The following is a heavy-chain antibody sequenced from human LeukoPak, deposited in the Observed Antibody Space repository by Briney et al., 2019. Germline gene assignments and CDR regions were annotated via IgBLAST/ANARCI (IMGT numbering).Heavy chain of an antibody. CDR3: ARDGQWPRPYYYYGMDV. V-gene: IGHV3-33*01. CDR2: IWYDGSNK. CDR1: GFTFSSYG. Sequence: PGGSLRLSCAASGFTFSSYGMHWVRQAPGKGLEWVAVIWYDGSNKYYADSVKGRFTISRDNSKNTLYLQMNSLRAEDTAVYYCARDGQWPRPYYYYGMDVWGQGTTVTVSS. J-gene: IGHJ6*02. D-gene: IGHD6-19*01.